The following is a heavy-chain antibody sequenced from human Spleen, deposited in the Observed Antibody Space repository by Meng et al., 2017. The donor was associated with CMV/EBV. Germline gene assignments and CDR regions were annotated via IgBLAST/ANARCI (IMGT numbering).Heavy chain of an antibody. CDR2: ISSSSITR. CDR1: GFPFSDYY. D-gene: IGHD2-15*01. CDR3: ARDHRAGYGVFYYGLDV. V-gene: IGHV3-11*01. J-gene: IGHJ6*02. Sequence: GGSLRLSCAASGFPFSDYYMTWIRQVPGQGLEWISFISSSSITRRYSDSAKGRFTISRDNANNSLYLQMNSLRAEDTAVYYCARDHRAGYGVFYYGLDVWGQGTTVTVSS.